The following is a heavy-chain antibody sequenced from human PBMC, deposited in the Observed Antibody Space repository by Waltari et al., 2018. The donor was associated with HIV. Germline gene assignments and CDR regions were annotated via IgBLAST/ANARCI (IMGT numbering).Heavy chain of an antibody. CDR1: GYTFTSYG. V-gene: IGHV1-18*01. J-gene: IGHJ4*02. CDR3: ARDLYSGSQGAFEY. D-gene: IGHD1-26*01. CDR2: ISVNHGNT. Sequence: QVHLVQSGAEVKKPGASVKVSCKASGYTFTSYGIIWVRQAPGQGLEWMGWISVNHGNTNYAQKYQGRVTMTTDTSTNTAYMELRSLRSDDTAVYYCARDLYSGSQGAFEYWGQGTLVTVSS.